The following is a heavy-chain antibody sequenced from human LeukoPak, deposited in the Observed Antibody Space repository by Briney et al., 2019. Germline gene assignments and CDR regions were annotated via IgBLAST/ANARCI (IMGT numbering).Heavy chain of an antibody. Sequence: GGSLRLSCAASGFTFSDYAMSWFRQAPGKGLEWVSSISSSSSYIYYADSVKGRFTISRDNAKNSLYLQMNSLRAEDTAVYYCAREMATPNWFDPWGQGTLVTVSS. V-gene: IGHV3-21*01. CDR2: ISSSSSYI. CDR1: GFTFSDYA. D-gene: IGHD5-24*01. J-gene: IGHJ5*02. CDR3: AREMATPNWFDP.